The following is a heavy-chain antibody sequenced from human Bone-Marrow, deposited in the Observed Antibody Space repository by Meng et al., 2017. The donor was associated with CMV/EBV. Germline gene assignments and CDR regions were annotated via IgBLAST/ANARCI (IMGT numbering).Heavy chain of an antibody. Sequence: SETLSLTCTVSGGSISSSSYYWGWIRQPPGKGLEWIGSIYYSGSTYYNPSLKSRVTISVDTSKNQFSLKLSSVTAADTAVYYCARSDCSSTSCPIDYWGQGTLVTVSS. CDR1: GGSISSSSYY. V-gene: IGHV4-39*07. D-gene: IGHD2-2*01. J-gene: IGHJ4*02. CDR2: IYYSGST. CDR3: ARSDCSSTSCPIDY.